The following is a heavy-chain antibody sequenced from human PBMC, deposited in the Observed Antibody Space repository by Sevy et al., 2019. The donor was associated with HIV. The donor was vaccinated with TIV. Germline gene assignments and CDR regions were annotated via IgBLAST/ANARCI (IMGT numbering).Heavy chain of an antibody. V-gene: IGHV3-48*02. J-gene: IGHJ4*02. CDR1: GFTFTSYS. CDR2: ISSDSTTI. D-gene: IGHD4-17*01. CDR3: ARNCYGDYIIDS. Sequence: GESLKISCAASGFTFTSYSMNWVRQAPGKGLEWISYISSDSTTIYYVESVKGRFTISSDNANNALYLQMISLRDEDTAVYYCARNCYGDYIIDSWGQGTPVTVSS.